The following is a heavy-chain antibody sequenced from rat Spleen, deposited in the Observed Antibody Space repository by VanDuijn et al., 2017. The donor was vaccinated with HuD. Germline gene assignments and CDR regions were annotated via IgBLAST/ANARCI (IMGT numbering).Heavy chain of an antibody. V-gene: IGHV5S13*01. CDR2: ITTGGGNT. CDR3: ARADYIYGNWFAY. J-gene: IGHJ3*01. CDR1: GFTFSNHG. D-gene: IGHD1-2*01. Sequence: EVQLVESGGGLVQPGRSLKLSCAASGFTFSNHGMAWVRQAPTKGLEWVATITTGGGNTYYLDSVKGRFTIFRDNAKNTQYLQMDSLTSEDTATYYCARADYIYGNWFAYWGQGTLVTVSS.